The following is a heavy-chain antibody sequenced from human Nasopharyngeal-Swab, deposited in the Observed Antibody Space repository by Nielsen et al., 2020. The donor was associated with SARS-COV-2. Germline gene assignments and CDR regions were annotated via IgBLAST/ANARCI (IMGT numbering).Heavy chain of an antibody. CDR2: ISGSGGST. D-gene: IGHD3-10*01. CDR3: AKDREATYYYGSGSFDY. CDR1: GFTFSSYA. Sequence: GGSLRLSCAVSGFTFSSYAMSWVRQAPGKGLEWVSAISGSGGSTYYADSVKGRFTISRDNSKNTLYLQMNSLRAEDAAVYYCAKDREATYYYGSGSFDYWGQGTLVTVSS. V-gene: IGHV3-23*01. J-gene: IGHJ4*02.